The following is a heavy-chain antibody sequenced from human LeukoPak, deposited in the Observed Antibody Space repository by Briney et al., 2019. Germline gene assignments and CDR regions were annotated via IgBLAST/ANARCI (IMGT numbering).Heavy chain of an antibody. D-gene: IGHD1-7*01. Sequence: GGSLRLSCAASGFTFSSSAMSWVRQAPGKGLYWVSAISGSGTGAYYADSVKGRFTISRDNSKNTLYLQMNSLRAEDTAVYYCAKEGGTGTRFDYWGQGTLVTVSS. V-gene: IGHV3-23*01. J-gene: IGHJ4*02. CDR3: AKEGGTGTRFDY. CDR1: GFTFSSSA. CDR2: ISGSGTGA.